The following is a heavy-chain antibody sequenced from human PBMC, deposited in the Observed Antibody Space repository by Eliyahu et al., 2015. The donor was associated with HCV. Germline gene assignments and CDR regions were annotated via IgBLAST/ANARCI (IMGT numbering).Heavy chain of an antibody. CDR1: GFXFXNXW. CDR3: ARLRGYCSGGSCHPPDY. J-gene: IGHJ4*02. V-gene: IGHV3-7*03. CDR2: IKQDGSER. Sequence: EVQLVESGGGLVQPGGSLXLXCAXSGFXFXNXWMTWVRQAPGKGLEWVANIKQDGSERYYVDSVKGRFTISRDNAKNSLYLQMNSLRDEDMAVYYCARLRGYCSGGSCHPPDYWGQGTLVTVSS. D-gene: IGHD2-15*01.